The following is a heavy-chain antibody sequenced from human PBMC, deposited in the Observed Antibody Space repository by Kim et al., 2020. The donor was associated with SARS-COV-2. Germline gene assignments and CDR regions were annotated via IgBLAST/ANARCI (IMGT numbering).Heavy chain of an antibody. CDR3: AKGADYYGSGSYYNPFDY. V-gene: IGHV3-23*01. CDR2: ISGSCGGT. J-gene: IGHJ4*02. D-gene: IGHD3-10*01. CDR1: GFPFSSSA. Sequence: GSLRLSCAASGFPFSSSAMSWVRQAPGKGLGLVSTISGSCGGTSYADSVKGRFTISRDNSKNTLYLQMNSLRAEDTAVYYCAKGADYYGSGSYYNPFDYWGQGTLVTVSS.